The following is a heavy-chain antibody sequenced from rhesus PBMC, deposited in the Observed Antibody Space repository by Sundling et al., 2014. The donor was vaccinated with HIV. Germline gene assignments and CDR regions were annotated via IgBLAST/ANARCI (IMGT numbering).Heavy chain of an antibody. CDR1: GFTVSSYW. V-gene: IGHV3-175*01. J-gene: IGHJ4*01. Sequence: EVQLVASGGGLVQPGGSLRLSCIASGFTVSSYWMSWVRQAPGKGLEWISDIYGGTRYYGDSVKGRFTVSRDNAKNSLYLYMTTLRADDTAVYYCLRIRSGGFYPDYWGQGVLVSVSS. CDR3: LRIRSGGFYPDY. CDR2: IYGGTR. D-gene: IGHD2-39*02.